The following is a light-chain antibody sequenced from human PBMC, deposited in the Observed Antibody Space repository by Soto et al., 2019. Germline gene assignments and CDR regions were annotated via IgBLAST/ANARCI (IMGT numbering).Light chain of an antibody. CDR1: QFVNSRK. CDR3: QQYETSPIT. Sequence: EIVLTQSPGTLSLSPGESATLFCRASQFVNSRKLAWYQQKPGQAPRLRIYGASSRATGTPDRGSCRGSWTDGTRTITPLENEDFVVYFCQQYETSPITFGQGTRLEIK. J-gene: IGKJ5*01. V-gene: IGKV3-20*01. CDR2: GAS.